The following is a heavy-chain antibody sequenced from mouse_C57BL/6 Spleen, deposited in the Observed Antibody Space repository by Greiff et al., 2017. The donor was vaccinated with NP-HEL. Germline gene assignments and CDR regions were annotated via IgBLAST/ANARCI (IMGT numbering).Heavy chain of an antibody. D-gene: IGHD2-4*01. J-gene: IGHJ4*01. Sequence: VQGVESGAELVRPGTSVKVSCKASGYAFTNYLIEWVKQRPGQGLEWIGVINPGSGGTNYNEKFKGKATLTADKSSSTAYMQLSSLTSEDSAVYFCARCDYDGYYYAMDYWGQGTSVTVSS. CDR1: GYAFTNYL. V-gene: IGHV1-54*01. CDR3: ARCDYDGYYYAMDY. CDR2: INPGSGGT.